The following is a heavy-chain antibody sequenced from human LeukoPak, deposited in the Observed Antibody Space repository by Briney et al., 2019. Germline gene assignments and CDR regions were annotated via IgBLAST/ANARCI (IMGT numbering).Heavy chain of an antibody. CDR2: IYYSGST. CDR1: GGSISSYY. CDR3: ARRANSGFDAFDI. V-gene: IGHV4-59*01. D-gene: IGHD3-22*01. J-gene: IGHJ3*02. Sequence: SETLYLTCTVCGGSISSYYWSWIRQPPGKGLEWIGYIYYSGSTNYNPSLKSRVTISVDTSKNQFSLKLSSVTAADTAVYYCARRANSGFDAFDIWGQGTMVTVSS.